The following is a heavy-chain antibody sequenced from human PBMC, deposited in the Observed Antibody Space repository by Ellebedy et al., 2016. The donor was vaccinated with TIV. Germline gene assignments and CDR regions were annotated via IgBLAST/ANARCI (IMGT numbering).Heavy chain of an antibody. CDR3: VHRTTVTSVDY. V-gene: IGHV2-5*01. CDR1: GFSLSTNAVS. Sequence: SGSTLVKPTQTLTLTCTFSGFSLSTNAVSVGWVRQPPGRAPEWLTFIYGNDDKRYSPSLKSRLTITKDTSKNQVVLTLTNMDPVDTATYYCVHRTTVTSVDYWGQGTLVTVSS. CDR2: IYGNDDK. J-gene: IGHJ4*02. D-gene: IGHD4-17*01.